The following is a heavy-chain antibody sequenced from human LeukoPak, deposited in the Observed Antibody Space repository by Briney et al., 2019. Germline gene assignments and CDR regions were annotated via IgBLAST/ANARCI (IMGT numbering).Heavy chain of an antibody. J-gene: IGHJ5*01. CDR2: FDPKDGKP. Sequence: ASVKVSCKVSGYTLNEISIHWVRQAPGKGLEWMGSFDPKDGKPIYTEEFQGRVTMSDETSTDTAYMELSSLRSEDTAVYYCATGDYYGSGSLNWFDFWGQGTLVTVSS. CDR1: GYTLNEIS. V-gene: IGHV1-24*01. CDR3: ATGDYYGSGSLNWFDF. D-gene: IGHD3-10*01.